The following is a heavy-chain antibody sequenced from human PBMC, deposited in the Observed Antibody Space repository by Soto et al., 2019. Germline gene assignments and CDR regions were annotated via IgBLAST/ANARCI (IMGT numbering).Heavy chain of an antibody. CDR2: ISSSSSTI. CDR3: ARDLMVYATPYYYYYGMDV. CDR1: GFTFSSYS. Sequence: EVQLVKSGGGLVQPGGSLRLSCAASGFTFSSYSMNWVRQAPGKGLEWVSYISSSSSTIYYADFVKGRFTISRDNAKNSLYLQMNSLRDEDTAVYYCARDLMVYATPYYYYYGMDVWGQGTTVTVSS. D-gene: IGHD2-8*02. V-gene: IGHV3-48*02. J-gene: IGHJ6*02.